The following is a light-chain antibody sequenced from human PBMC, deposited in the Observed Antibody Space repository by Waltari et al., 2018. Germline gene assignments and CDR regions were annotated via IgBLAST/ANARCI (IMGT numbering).Light chain of an antibody. V-gene: IGKV3-20*01. J-gene: IGKJ1*01. Sequence: EIVLTQSPGTLSLSPGDRATLSCRASQSISKYLAWYQQKPGQAPRLLIYHASSRAAGIPDRFSGSGSGTDFSLTISRLEPEDFAVYYCQHYESLPVTFGQGTKVEIK. CDR1: QSISKY. CDR2: HAS. CDR3: QHYESLPVT.